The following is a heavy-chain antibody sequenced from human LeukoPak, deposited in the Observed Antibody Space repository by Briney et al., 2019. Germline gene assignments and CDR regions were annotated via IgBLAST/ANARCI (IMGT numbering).Heavy chain of an antibody. CDR2: INPNSGGT. J-gene: IGHJ4*02. Sequence: ASVKVSCKASGYTFTGYYMHWVRQAPGQGLAWMGWINPNSGGTNYAQKFQGRVTMTRDTSISTAYMELSRLRSDDTAVYYCARVAIVVVPTAILAPFDYWGQGTLVTVSS. V-gene: IGHV1-2*02. CDR3: ARVAIVVVPTAILAPFDY. CDR1: GYTFTGYY. D-gene: IGHD2-2*02.